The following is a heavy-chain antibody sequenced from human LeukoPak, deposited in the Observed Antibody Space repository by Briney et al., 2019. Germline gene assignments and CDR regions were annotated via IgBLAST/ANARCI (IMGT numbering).Heavy chain of an antibody. CDR3: ARAIGSSWGRVDY. V-gene: IGHV3-74*01. Sequence: GGSLRLSCAASGFTFSSYWMHWVRQPPGKGLVWVSRIRSDGSSTNYADSVKGRFTISRDNAKNTVYLEMNSLRSEDTAVYYCARAIGSSWGRVDYWGQGTLVTVSS. CDR2: IRSDGSST. D-gene: IGHD6-13*01. J-gene: IGHJ4*02. CDR1: GFTFSSYW.